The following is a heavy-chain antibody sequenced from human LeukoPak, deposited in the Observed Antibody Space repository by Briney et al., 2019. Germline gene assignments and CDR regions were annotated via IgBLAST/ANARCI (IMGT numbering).Heavy chain of an antibody. V-gene: IGHV3-66*01. CDR2: IYSGGST. Sequence: PGGSLRLSCAASGFTVSSNYMSWVRQAPGKGLEWVSVIYSGGSTYYADSVKGRFTISRDNSKNTLYLQMNSLRAEDTAVYYCARGHSGSYFYGMDVWGQGTTVTVSS. D-gene: IGHD1-26*01. J-gene: IGHJ6*02. CDR1: GFTVSSNY. CDR3: ARGHSGSYFYGMDV.